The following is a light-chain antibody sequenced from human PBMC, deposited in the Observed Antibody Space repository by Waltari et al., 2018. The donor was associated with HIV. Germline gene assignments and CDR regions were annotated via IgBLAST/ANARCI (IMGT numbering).Light chain of an antibody. CDR2: GND. CDR1: SSNIGRNA. J-gene: IGLJ2*01. V-gene: IGLV1-44*01. Sequence: QSVLTQPPSASGTPGQRVTISCSGSSSNIGRNAVNWYQHLPGTAPKLLIYGNDDRPSGVPDRFSGSKSGTSASLAISGLQSEDEGDYYCATWDFSLNGRVVFGGGTKLTVL. CDR3: ATWDFSLNGRVV.